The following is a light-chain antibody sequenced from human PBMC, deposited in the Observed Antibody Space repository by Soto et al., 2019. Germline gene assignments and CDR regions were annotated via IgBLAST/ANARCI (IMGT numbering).Light chain of an antibody. CDR3: LHDYNFPYT. Sequence: AIQMTQSPSSLSTSVGDRVTITCRASQGNSFDVAWYQQKPGKAPKLLIYAASSLQSGVPSRFSGSGSGTDFTLTISSLQPEDFATDYCLHDYNFPYTFGQGTKLEI. CDR2: AAS. J-gene: IGKJ2*01. V-gene: IGKV1-6*01. CDR1: QGNSFD.